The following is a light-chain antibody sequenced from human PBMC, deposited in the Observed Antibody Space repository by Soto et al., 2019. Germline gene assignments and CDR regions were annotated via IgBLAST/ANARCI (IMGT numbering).Light chain of an antibody. CDR1: QSVGTY. Sequence: DIQMTQSPSTLSASVGDRVTITCRASQSVGTYLAWFQQRPVKAPKGLISKASTLESGAPSRFTGSGSGTEFALTITSLQPEDFATYYCQQYYSYPWTFGQGTKV. CDR2: KAS. J-gene: IGKJ1*01. CDR3: QQYYSYPWT. V-gene: IGKV1-5*03.